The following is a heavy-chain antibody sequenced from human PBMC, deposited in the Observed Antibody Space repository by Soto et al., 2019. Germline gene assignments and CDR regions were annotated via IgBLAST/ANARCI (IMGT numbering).Heavy chain of an antibody. Sequence: GASVKVSCKASGGTFSSYAIRWVRQAPGQGLEWMGGIIPIFGTANYEQKFQGRVTITADESTSTAYMELSSLRSEDTAVDYCARGEATVVTLSHYYYGMDVWGQGTTVTVSS. D-gene: IGHD4-17*01. CDR3: ARGEATVVTLSHYYYGMDV. V-gene: IGHV1-69*13. J-gene: IGHJ6*02. CDR2: IIPIFGTA. CDR1: GGTFSSYA.